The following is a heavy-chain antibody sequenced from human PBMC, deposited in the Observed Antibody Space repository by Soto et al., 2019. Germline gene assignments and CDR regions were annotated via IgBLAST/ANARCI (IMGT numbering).Heavy chain of an antibody. V-gene: IGHV4-59*08. D-gene: IGHD4-17*01. CDR3: ARLNKGYGTDY. Sequence: PSETLPHTCTVSGGSSSSYYWSWIRQPPGKGLEWIGYVHDSWGSHYNPSLKSRVAISLDTSKSQFSLKLTSVTATDTAVYYCARLNKGYGTDYWGQGTLVTVSS. CDR2: VHDSWGS. J-gene: IGHJ4*02. CDR1: GGSSSSYY.